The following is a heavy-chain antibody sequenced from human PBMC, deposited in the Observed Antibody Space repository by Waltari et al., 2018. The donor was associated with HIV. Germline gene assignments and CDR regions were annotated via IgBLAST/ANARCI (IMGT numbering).Heavy chain of an antibody. D-gene: IGHD2-15*01. Sequence: EVQLLESGGGLVQPGGSLRLSCAASGLTVISSAMSRVQPAPGKGLEGVSAIKGSGGGAYYADSVRGRSTISRDNPKNTLYLQMNSLRAEDTAVYYCAKDQPGSLSPWGQGTLVTVSA. V-gene: IGHV3-23*01. CDR3: AKDQPGSLSP. J-gene: IGHJ5*02. CDR2: IKGSGGGA. CDR1: GLTVISSA.